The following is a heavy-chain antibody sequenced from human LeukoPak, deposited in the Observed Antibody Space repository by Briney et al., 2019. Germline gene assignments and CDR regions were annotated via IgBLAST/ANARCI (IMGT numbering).Heavy chain of an antibody. CDR1: GGSFSGYY. D-gene: IGHD3-10*01. Sequence: PSETLSLTCAVYGGSFSGYYWSWIRQPPGKGLEWIGEINHSGSTNYNPSLKSRVTISVDTSKNQFSLKLSSVTAADTAVYYCARPYYYGSGSPPWGYWGQGTLVTVSS. CDR2: INHSGST. V-gene: IGHV4-34*01. J-gene: IGHJ4*02. CDR3: ARPYYYGSGSPPWGY.